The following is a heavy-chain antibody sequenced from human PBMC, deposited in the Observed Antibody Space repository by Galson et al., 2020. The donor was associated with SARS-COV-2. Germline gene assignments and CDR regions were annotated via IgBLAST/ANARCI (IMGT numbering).Heavy chain of an antibody. D-gene: IGHD3-3*01. CDR1: GFTFDDYA. CDR3: AKEMGYDFWSGGDYMDV. Sequence: SLKISCAASGFTFDDYAMHWVRQAPGKGLEWVSGISWNSGNIGYADSVKGRFTISRDNAKNSLYLQMNSLRAEDTALYYCAKEMGYDFWSGGDYMDVWGKGTTVTVSS. J-gene: IGHJ6*03. CDR2: ISWNSGNI. V-gene: IGHV3-9*01.